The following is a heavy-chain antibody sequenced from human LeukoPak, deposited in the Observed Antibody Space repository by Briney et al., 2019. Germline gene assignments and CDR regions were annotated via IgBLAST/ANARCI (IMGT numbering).Heavy chain of an antibody. CDR3: AKEKTTGTYYVDY. CDR1: GFTFSSYW. J-gene: IGHJ4*02. D-gene: IGHD1-7*01. CDR2: IKQDGSDK. V-gene: IGHV3-7*01. Sequence: GGSLRLSCAASGFTFSSYWMSWVRRAPGKGLEWVANIKQDGSDKYYVDSVKGRFTISRDNAKNSVYLQMNSLRAEDTAVYYCAKEKTTGTYYVDYWGQGALVTVSS.